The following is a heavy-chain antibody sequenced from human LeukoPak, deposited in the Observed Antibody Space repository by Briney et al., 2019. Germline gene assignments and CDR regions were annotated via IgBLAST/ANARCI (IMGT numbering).Heavy chain of an antibody. CDR3: EREAPGQWLVDY. V-gene: IGHV1-8*01. D-gene: IGHD5-12*01. Sequence: GASVKVSCKASGYTFTSYDINWVRQATGQGLEWMGWMNPNSGNTGYAQKFQGRVTMTRNTSISTAYMELSSLRSEDTAVYYCEREAPGQWLVDYWGQGTLVTVSS. CDR2: MNPNSGNT. J-gene: IGHJ4*02. CDR1: GYTFTSYD.